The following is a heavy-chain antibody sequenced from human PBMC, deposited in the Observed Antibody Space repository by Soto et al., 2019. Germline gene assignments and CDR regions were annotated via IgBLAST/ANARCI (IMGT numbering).Heavy chain of an antibody. V-gene: IGHV1-69*01. D-gene: IGHD1-26*01. Sequence: QVQLVQSGAEVRKPGSSVKVSCKASGGTFSRHAISWVRQAPGQGLEWMGGIIPIFGTANHAQKFQGRVTIIADESTSTVYMELSSLRSDDTAVYYCARDPLIVGANYYYYGMDVW. CDR3: ARDPLIVGANYYYYGMDV. CDR1: GGTFSRHA. CDR2: IIPIFGTA. J-gene: IGHJ6*01.